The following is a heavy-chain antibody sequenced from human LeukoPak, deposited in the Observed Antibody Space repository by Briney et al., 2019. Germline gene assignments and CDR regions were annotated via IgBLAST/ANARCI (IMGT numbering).Heavy chain of an antibody. CDR2: IYYSGST. CDR1: GGSISSYY. D-gene: IGHD2-15*01. J-gene: IGHJ3*02. CDR3: ARAGIVGDAFDI. Sequence: ETLSLTCTVSGGSISSYYWSWIRQPPGKGLEWIGYIYYSGSTNYNPSLKSRVTISVDTSKNQFSLKLSSVTAADTAVYYCARAGIVGDAFDIWGQGTMVTVSS. V-gene: IGHV4-59*01.